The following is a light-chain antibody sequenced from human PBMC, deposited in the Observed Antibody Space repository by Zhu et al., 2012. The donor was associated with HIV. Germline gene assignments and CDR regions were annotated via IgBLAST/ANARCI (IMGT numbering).Light chain of an antibody. Sequence: EIQVTQSPLTLSAFVGDRVTITCRTSQSVFAWLAWYQQKPGKAPKLLIYDASTLQSGVPSTFSGSGSGTEFTLTISSLQPEDFAIYYCQQLNTYPLFTFGPGTKVDIK. CDR1: QSVFAW. CDR3: QQLNTYPLFT. J-gene: IGKJ3*01. V-gene: IGKV1-5*01. CDR2: DAS.